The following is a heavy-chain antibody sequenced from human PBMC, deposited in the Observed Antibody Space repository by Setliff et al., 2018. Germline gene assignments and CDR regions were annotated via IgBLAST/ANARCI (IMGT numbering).Heavy chain of an antibody. V-gene: IGHV4-39*01. CDR3: ARTGTYRYFDY. D-gene: IGHD1-1*01. J-gene: IGHJ4*02. Sequence: SETLSLTCTVSGGSISSSSYYWGWIRQPPGKGLEWIGSIYYSGSTYYNPSLKSRVTISVDTANNQFSLKLTSVTAADTAVYYCARTGTYRYFDYWGQGTRVTVSS. CDR1: GGSISSSSYY. CDR2: IYYSGST.